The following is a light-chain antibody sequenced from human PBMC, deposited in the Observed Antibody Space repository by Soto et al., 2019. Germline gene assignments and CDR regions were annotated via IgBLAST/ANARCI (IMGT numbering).Light chain of an antibody. CDR3: QQYGSSPWT. V-gene: IGKV3-20*01. Sequence: EMVLTQSPGTLSLSPGERATLSCRASQSVTTNYLAWYQQKAGQAPRLLIYLASNRAAGTPDRFSGSGSGADFTLTINWLEPEDFAVYFCQQYGSSPWTCGQGTKVDIK. CDR1: QSVTTNY. J-gene: IGKJ1*01. CDR2: LAS.